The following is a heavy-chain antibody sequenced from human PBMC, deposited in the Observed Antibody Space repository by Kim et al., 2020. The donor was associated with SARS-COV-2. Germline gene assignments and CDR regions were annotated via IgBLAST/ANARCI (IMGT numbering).Heavy chain of an antibody. V-gene: IGHV1-18*01. CDR2: ISAYNGNT. D-gene: IGHD2-2*01. CDR1: GYTFTSYG. Sequence: ASVKVACKASGYTFTSYGISWVRQAPGQGLEWMGWISAYNGNTNYAQKLQGRVTMTTDTSTSTAYMELRSLRSDDTAVYYCARWEDCSSTSGYGFGDAFDTWGQGTMVTVSS. CDR3: ARWEDCSSTSGYGFGDAFDT. J-gene: IGHJ3*02.